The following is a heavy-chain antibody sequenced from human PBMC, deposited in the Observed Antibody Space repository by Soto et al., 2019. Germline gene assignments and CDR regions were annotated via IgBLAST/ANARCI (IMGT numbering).Heavy chain of an antibody. CDR2: ISVYNGNT. J-gene: IGHJ4*02. V-gene: IGHV1-18*01. CDR3: ARVHVILGATTGDY. D-gene: IGHD1-26*01. Sequence: QVQLVQSGPEVKKPGASVKVSCKASGYTFTSYGISWVRQAPGQGLEWMGWISVYNGNTNYAQKLQGRVTMTTDKSTSTAYMELRSLRSEDPAVYYCARVHVILGATTGDYWGQGTLVTVSS. CDR1: GYTFTSYG.